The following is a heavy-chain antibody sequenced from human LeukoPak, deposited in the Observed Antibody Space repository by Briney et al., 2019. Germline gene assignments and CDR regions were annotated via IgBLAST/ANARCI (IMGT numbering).Heavy chain of an antibody. CDR2: VSISSGTI. Sequence: GGSLRLSCAASGFTFSIYAMSWVRQAPGKGLEWTSFVSISSGTIYYADSVNGRFRISRDNAKSSLDLEMNSLRAEDTAVYYCARAMSTFGGVRNYFDSWGQGTLVTVSS. CDR1: GFTFSIYA. CDR3: ARAMSTFGGVRNYFDS. J-gene: IGHJ4*02. V-gene: IGHV3-48*04. D-gene: IGHD3-16*01.